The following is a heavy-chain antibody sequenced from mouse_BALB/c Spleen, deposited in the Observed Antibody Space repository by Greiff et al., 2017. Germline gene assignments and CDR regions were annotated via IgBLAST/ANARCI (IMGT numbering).Heavy chain of an antibody. V-gene: IGHV3-2*02. CDR2: ISYSGST. CDR1: GYSITSDYA. CDR3: ARRGNYPYYFDY. J-gene: IGHJ2*01. Sequence: EVKLLESGPGLVKPSQSLSLTCTVTGYSITSDYAWTWIRQFPGNKLEWMGSISYSGSTSYNPSLKSRISITRDTSKNQFFLQLNSVTTEDTATYYCARRGNYPYYFDYWGQGTTLTVSS. D-gene: IGHD2-1*01.